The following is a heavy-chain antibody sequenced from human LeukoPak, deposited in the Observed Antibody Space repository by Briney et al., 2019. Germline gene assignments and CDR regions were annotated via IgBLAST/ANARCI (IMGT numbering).Heavy chain of an antibody. Sequence: GRSLRLSCAASGFTFSSYGMSWVGQAPGKGLVWVSAISGSGGSTYYADSVKGRFTISRDNSKNTLYLQMNSLRAEDTAVHYCAKGDYRGPFDYWGQGTLVTVSS. V-gene: IGHV3-23*01. D-gene: IGHD4-17*01. CDR3: AKGDYRGPFDY. J-gene: IGHJ4*02. CDR2: ISGSGGST. CDR1: GFTFSSYG.